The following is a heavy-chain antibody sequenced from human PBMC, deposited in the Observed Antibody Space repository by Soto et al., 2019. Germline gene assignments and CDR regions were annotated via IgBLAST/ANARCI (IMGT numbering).Heavy chain of an antibody. CDR1: GGTFSSYT. Sequence: QVQLVQSGAEVKKPGSSVKVSCKASGGTFSSYTISWVRQAPGQGLEWMGRIIPIPGIANYAQKFQGRVTITADKTTSTAYMELSSKRSEDKAVYYCARGVQQWMGKDAFDIWGQWTRDTVSS. D-gene: IGHD6-19*01. CDR3: ARGVQQWMGKDAFDI. J-gene: IGHJ3*02. V-gene: IGHV1-69*02. CDR2: IIPIPGIA.